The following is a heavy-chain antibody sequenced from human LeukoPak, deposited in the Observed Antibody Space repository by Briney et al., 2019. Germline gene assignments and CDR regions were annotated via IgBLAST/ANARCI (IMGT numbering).Heavy chain of an antibody. J-gene: IGHJ4*02. CDR2: ISGSGGST. D-gene: IGHD2-15*01. Sequence: GGSLRLSCAASGFTFSIYAMSWVRQAPGKGLEWVSAISGSGGSTYYADSVKGRFTISRDNSKNTLYLQMNSLRAEDTAVYYCAKISVEGRGLRFDYWGQGTLVTVSS. CDR3: AKISVEGRGLRFDY. CDR1: GFTFSIYA. V-gene: IGHV3-23*01.